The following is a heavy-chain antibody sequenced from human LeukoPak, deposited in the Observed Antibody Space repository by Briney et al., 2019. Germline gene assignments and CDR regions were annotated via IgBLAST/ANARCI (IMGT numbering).Heavy chain of an antibody. J-gene: IGHJ4*02. CDR3: ARDRTYYYDSSGYYFDSYYFDY. Sequence: GGSLRLSCAASGFTFDDYGMSWVRQAPGKGLEWVSGINWNGGSTGYADSVKGRFTISRDNAKNSLYLQMNSLRAEDTALYYCARDRTYYYDSSGYYFDSYYFDYWGQGTLVSVSS. CDR2: INWNGGST. D-gene: IGHD3-22*01. CDR1: GFTFDDYG. V-gene: IGHV3-20*04.